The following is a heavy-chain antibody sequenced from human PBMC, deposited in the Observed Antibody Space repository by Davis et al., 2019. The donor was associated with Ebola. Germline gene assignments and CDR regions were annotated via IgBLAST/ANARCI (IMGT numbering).Heavy chain of an antibody. CDR2: IYYSGST. V-gene: IGHV4-59*08. J-gene: IGHJ5*02. D-gene: IGHD2-2*01. CDR3: ARHAWYCSSTSCINWFDP. Sequence: SETLSLTCTVSGGSISSYYWSWIRQPPGQGLEWIGYIYYSGSTNYNPSLKSRVTISVDTSKNQFSLKLSSVTAADTAVYYCARHAWYCSSTSCINWFDPWGQGTLVTVSS. CDR1: GGSISSYY.